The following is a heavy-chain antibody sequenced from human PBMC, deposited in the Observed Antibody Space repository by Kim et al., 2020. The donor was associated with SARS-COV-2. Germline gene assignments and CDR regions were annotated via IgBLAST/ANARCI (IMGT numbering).Heavy chain of an antibody. CDR2: ISSDGSST. D-gene: IGHD3-10*01. CDR3: VKPGDRLGY. Sequence: GGSLRLSCAASGFTFSSYGMHWVRQAPGKGLVWVSRISSDGSSTSYADSVKGRFTISRDNAKNTLYLQMNSLRAEDTAVYYCVKPGDRLGYCGQGTLVTVSP. V-gene: IGHV3-74*01. CDR1: GFTFSSYG. J-gene: IGHJ4*02.